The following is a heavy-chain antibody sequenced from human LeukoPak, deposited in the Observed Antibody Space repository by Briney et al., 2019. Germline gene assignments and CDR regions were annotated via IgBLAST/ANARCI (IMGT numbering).Heavy chain of an antibody. CDR2: IYYSGST. CDR1: GGSISSYY. D-gene: IGHD2-2*01. J-gene: IGHJ3*01. CDR3: ARRFCSSDSCYDDDAFDV. V-gene: IGHV4-59*01. Sequence: SETLSLTCTVSGGSISSYYWSWIRQPPGQGLEWIGYIYYSGSTNYNPSFKSRVTISVDTSKNQFSLKLSSVTAADTAVYYCARRFCSSDSCYDDDAFDVWGQGTLVTVSS.